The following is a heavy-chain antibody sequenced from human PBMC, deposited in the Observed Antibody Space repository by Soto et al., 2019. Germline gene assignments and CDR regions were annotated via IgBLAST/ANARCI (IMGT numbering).Heavy chain of an antibody. J-gene: IGHJ6*01. V-gene: IGHV1-18*01. D-gene: IGHD3-9*01. CDR1: GYTFTSYG. CDR2: ISAYNGNT. CDR3: ARDPHGDLDWLLHASGMDV. Sequence: ASVKVSCKASGYTFTSYGISWVRQAPGQGLEWMGWISAYNGNTNYAQKLQGRVTMTSDTSTSTAYMELRSLRSDDTAVYYCARDPHGDLDWLLHASGMDVWGQGTTVTVSS.